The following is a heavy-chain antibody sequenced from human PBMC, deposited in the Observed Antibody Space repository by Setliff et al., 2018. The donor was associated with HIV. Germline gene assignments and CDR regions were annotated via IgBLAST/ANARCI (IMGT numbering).Heavy chain of an antibody. CDR2: IYYSGST. J-gene: IGHJ4*02. CDR3: GRAPDY. V-gene: IGHV4-59*08. Sequence: PSETLSLTCTVSGGSISGYYWSWIRQPPGKGLEWIGYIYYSGSTNYNPSLKSRVTISVDTSKNQFSLKLNSVTAADTAVYYCGRAPDYWGQGTLVTVSS. CDR1: GGSISGYY.